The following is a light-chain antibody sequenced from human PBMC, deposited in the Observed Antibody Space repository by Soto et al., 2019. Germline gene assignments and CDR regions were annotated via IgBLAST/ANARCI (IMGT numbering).Light chain of an antibody. CDR1: RNLLHSNGYNY. V-gene: IGKV2-28*01. J-gene: IGKJ1*01. Sequence: IVVTQSPLSLPVSPGEPASISCRSSRNLLHSNGYNYLDWYLQKPGQSPQLLIYLGSHRASGVADRFSGCGSGTGFALKISRVEADGVRIYYCMQSAQAAWTFGQGTKVEIK. CDR2: LGS. CDR3: MQSAQAAWT.